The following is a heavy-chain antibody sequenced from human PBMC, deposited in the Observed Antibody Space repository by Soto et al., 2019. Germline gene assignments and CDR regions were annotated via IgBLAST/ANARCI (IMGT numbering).Heavy chain of an antibody. D-gene: IGHD6-19*01. Sequence: PSETLSLTCTVSGGSISSYYWSWIRQPPGKGLGWIGYIYYSGSTNYNPSLKSRVTISVDTSKNQFSLKLSSVTAADTAVYYCARLSYSSGWYPEAFDIWGQGTMVTVSS. V-gene: IGHV4-59*08. CDR1: GGSISSYY. CDR3: ARLSYSSGWYPEAFDI. CDR2: IYYSGST. J-gene: IGHJ3*02.